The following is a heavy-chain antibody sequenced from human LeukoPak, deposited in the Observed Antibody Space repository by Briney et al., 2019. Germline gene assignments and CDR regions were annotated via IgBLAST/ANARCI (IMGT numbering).Heavy chain of an antibody. J-gene: IGHJ4*02. V-gene: IGHV4-4*07. Sequence: SETLSLTCTVSGGSISSYYWSWIRQPAGKGLGWIGRIYTSGSTNYNPSLKSRVTMSVDTSKNQFSLKLSSVTAADTAVYYCARLAPGIAVAGRDYWGQGTLVTVSS. D-gene: IGHD6-19*01. CDR3: ARLAPGIAVAGRDY. CDR2: IYTSGST. CDR1: GGSISSYY.